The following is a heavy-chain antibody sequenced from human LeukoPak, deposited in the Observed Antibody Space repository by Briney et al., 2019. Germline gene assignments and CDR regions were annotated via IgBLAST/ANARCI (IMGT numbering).Heavy chain of an antibody. CDR1: GFSFSGYY. V-gene: IGHV3-11*05. CDR3: ARALMYYYDSSGYAPGYYYYYYGMDV. Sequence: GGSLRLSCAASGFSFSGYYMSWIPQAPGKGLEWVSYISSSSSYTNYADSVKGRFTISRDDAKNSLFLQMSSLGTDDTAVYYCARALMYYYDSSGYAPGYYYYYYGMDVWGQGTTVTVSS. J-gene: IGHJ6*02. D-gene: IGHD3-22*01. CDR2: ISSSSSYT.